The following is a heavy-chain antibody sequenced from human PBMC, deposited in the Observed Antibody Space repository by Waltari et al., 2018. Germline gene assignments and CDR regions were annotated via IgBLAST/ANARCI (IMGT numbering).Heavy chain of an antibody. CDR3: ARIEHFDY. CDR1: GYTFTSYA. CDR2: INAGNGDT. Sequence: QVQLVQSGAEVKKPGASVKVSSKASGYTFTSYAIQWVRQAPGQGLEWMGWINAGNGDTKYSQKFQGRVTITRDTSASTAYMELSSLRSEDTAVYYCARIEHFDYWGQGTLVTVSS. D-gene: IGHD2-21*01. V-gene: IGHV1-3*01. J-gene: IGHJ4*02.